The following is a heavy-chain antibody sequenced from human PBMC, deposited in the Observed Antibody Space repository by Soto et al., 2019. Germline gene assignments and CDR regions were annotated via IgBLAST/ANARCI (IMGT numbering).Heavy chain of an antibody. V-gene: IGHV1-3*01. CDR3: ARVKVDYGDYIDNWFDP. CDR2: VNAGNGNT. J-gene: IGHJ5*02. Sequence: AAVKVSCKACGYTFTSYAMHWVRQAPGQRLEWMGWVNAGNGNTKYSQKFQGRVTITRDTSASTAYMELSSLRSEDTAVYYCARVKVDYGDYIDNWFDPWGQGTLVTVSS. D-gene: IGHD4-17*01. CDR1: GYTFTSYA.